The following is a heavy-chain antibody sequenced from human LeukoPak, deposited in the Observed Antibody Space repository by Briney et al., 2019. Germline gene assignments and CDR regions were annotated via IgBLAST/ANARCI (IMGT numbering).Heavy chain of an antibody. V-gene: IGHV3-48*01. CDR2: IGISSGNT. D-gene: IGHD5-12*01. CDR1: GFNFIDYS. J-gene: IGHJ4*01. Sequence: GGSLRLSCAASGFNFIDYSMNWVRQAPGKGLEWLSYIGISSGNTKYADSVKGRFTISRDKARNSLYLQMYSLRVEDTAVYYCARDHRYAFDNWGHGTLVTVSS. CDR3: ARDHRYAFDN.